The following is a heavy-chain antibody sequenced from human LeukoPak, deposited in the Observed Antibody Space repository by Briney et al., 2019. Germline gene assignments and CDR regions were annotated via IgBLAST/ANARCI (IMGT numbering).Heavy chain of an antibody. CDR3: AGSLGYCTSNVCYLKY. CDR1: EFSVGSNY. V-gene: IGHV3-66*01. J-gene: IGHJ4*02. D-gene: IGHD2-8*01. Sequence: GGSLRLSCAASEFSVGSNYMTWVRQAPGKGLEWVSLIYSGGSTYYADSVKGRFTISRDNSKNTLYLQMNSLRAEDTAVYYCAGSLGYCTSNVCYLKYWGQGTLVTVSS. CDR2: IYSGGST.